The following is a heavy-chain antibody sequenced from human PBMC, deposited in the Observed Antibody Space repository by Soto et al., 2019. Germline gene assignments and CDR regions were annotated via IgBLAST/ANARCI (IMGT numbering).Heavy chain of an antibody. Sequence: PSETLSLTCTVSGGSISSYYWSWIRQPPGKGLEWIGYIYYSGSTNYNPSLKSRVTISVDTSKNQFSLKLSSVTAADTAVYYCARDGSGSYSLDYWGQGTLVTVSS. D-gene: IGHD3-10*01. CDR1: GGSISSYY. V-gene: IGHV4-59*01. CDR2: IYYSGST. CDR3: ARDGSGSYSLDY. J-gene: IGHJ4*02.